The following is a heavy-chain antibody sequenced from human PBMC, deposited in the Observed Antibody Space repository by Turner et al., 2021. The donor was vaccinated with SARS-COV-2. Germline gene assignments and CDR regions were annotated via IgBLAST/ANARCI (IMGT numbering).Heavy chain of an antibody. J-gene: IGHJ6*02. CDR1: VGSISSYY. CDR2: FSYSGST. CDR3: ARSSFDFWSGYYIGGMDV. Sequence: VHLHESGPGLVWPSETLSLTSTVSVGSISSYYCSWIRQPPGKGLEWIGYFSYSGSTNYNPSLKSRVTISVDTSKNHFSLKLSSVTAADTAVYYCARSSFDFWSGYYIGGMDVWGQGTTVTVSS. D-gene: IGHD3-3*01. V-gene: IGHV4-59*01.